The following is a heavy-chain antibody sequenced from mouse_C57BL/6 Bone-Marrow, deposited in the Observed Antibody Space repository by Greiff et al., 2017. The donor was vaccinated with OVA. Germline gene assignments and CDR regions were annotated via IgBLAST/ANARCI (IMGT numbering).Heavy chain of an antibody. Sequence: QVQLQQSGAELVKPGASVKLSCKASGYTFTEYTIHWVKQRSGQGLEWIGWFYPGSGSITYNEKFKDKATLTADKSSSTVYMELSRLTSDVSAVYFCASHYRSFYYGSSYWFAYWGQGTLVTVSA. CDR2: FYPGSGSI. V-gene: IGHV1-62-2*01. D-gene: IGHD1-1*01. CDR1: GYTFTEYT. J-gene: IGHJ3*01. CDR3: ASHYRSFYYGSSYWFAY.